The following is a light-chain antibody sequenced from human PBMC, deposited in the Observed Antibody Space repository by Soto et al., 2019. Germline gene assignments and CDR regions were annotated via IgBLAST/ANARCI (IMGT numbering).Light chain of an antibody. CDR1: SSDVGDYKY. CDR2: DVD. CDR3: NSHTRSNTLVV. Sequence: QSALTQPASVSGPPGQSITISCTGTSSDVGDYKYVSWYQHHPGKAPKLMIYDVDNRPSGVPSRFSGSKSGNTATLTISGLQPEDEADYFCNSHTRSNTLVVFGGGTKVTVL. J-gene: IGLJ2*01. V-gene: IGLV2-14*01.